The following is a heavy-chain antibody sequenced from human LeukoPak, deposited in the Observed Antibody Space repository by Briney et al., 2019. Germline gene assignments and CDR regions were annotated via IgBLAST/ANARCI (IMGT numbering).Heavy chain of an antibody. J-gene: IGHJ1*01. CDR1: GGSISSYY. V-gene: IGHV4-59*12. D-gene: IGHD6-19*01. Sequence: KTSETLSLTCTVSGGSISSYYWSWIRQPPGKGLEWIGYIYYSGSTNYNPSLKSRVTISVDTSKNQFSLKLSSVTAADTAVYYCARGLPGYPRRSGWYAAEYFQHWGQGTLVTVSS. CDR2: IYYSGST. CDR3: ARGLPGYPRRSGWYAAEYFQH.